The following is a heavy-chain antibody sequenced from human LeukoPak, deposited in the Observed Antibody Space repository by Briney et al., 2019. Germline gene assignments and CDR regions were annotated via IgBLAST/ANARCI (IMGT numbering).Heavy chain of an antibody. CDR3: ARWAYYYDSSSLDY. CDR2: ISAYNGNT. Sequence: ASVKVSCKASGYTFTSYGISWVRQAPGQGLEWMGWISAYNGNTNYAQKLQGRVTMTTDTSTSTVYMELRSLRSDDTAVYYCARWAYYYDSSSLDYWGQGTLVTVSS. J-gene: IGHJ4*02. D-gene: IGHD3-22*01. V-gene: IGHV1-18*01. CDR1: GYTFTSYG.